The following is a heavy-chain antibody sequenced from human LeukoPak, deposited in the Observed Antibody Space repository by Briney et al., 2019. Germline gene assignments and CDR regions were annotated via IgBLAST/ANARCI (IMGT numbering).Heavy chain of an antibody. CDR2: ICYSGIT. J-gene: IGHJ4*02. Sequence: PSETLSLTCTVSGGSLSSYYWSLFRQHSGKGLEWIGYICYSGITYYNPSLRSRLTISIDTSKNQFSLKLSSETAADTAVYYCARKKDDGDYHIDYWGQGTLVTVSS. CDR3: ARKKDDGDYHIDY. CDR1: GGSLSSYY. V-gene: IGHV4-59*06. D-gene: IGHD4-17*01.